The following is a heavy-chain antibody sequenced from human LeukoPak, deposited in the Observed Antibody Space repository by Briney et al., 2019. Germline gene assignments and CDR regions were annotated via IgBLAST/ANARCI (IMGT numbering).Heavy chain of an antibody. CDR1: GGSISNSSYY. J-gene: IGHJ4*02. Sequence: SETLSLTCTVSGGSISNSSYYWGWIRQPPGQGLEWIGSMYYSGSTYYNPSLQSRATISVDTSKNQFSLKLSSVTAADTAVYYCARHGRMGTINPSYWGQGTLVTVSS. V-gene: IGHV4-39*01. CDR2: MYYSGST. D-gene: IGHD5-24*01. CDR3: ARHGRMGTINPSY.